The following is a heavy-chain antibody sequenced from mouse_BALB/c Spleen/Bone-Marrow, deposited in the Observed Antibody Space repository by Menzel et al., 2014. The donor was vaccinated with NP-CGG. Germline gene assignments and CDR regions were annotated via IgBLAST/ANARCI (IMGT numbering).Heavy chain of an antibody. CDR1: GFTFSSYG. V-gene: IGHV5-6-3*01. D-gene: IGHD1-1*01. J-gene: IGHJ2*01. CDR3: ARDYYGSSDY. Sequence: EVKLVESGGGLVQPGGSLKLSCAASGFTFSSYGMSWVRQTPDKRLELVATINSNGGRTYYPDSVKGRFTISRDNAKNTLYLQMRSLKSEDTAMYYCARDYYGSSDYWGQGTTLTVSS. CDR2: INSNGGRT.